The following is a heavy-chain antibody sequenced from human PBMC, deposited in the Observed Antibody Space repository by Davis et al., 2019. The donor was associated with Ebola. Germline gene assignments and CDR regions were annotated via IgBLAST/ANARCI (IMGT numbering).Heavy chain of an antibody. V-gene: IGHV3-15*07. J-gene: IGHJ4*02. CDR1: GFTVSSAW. CDR2: IKSEADGGTI. Sequence: GGSLRLSCAASGFTVSSAWMNWVRQAPGKGLEWVGRIKSEADGGTIDYAAFVKGRFTIPRDNSKNTLYLQLNGLKIGDTAVYFCSTVIRETWGRGTLVTVST. CDR3: STVIRET. D-gene: IGHD3-22*01.